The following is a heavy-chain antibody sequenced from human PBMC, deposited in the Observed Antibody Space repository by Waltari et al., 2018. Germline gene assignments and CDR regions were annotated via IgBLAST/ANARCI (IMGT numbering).Heavy chain of an antibody. CDR3: ARDGIAVAGTGDAFDI. D-gene: IGHD6-19*01. V-gene: IGHV4-39*02. Sequence: QLQLQESGPGLVKPSETLSLTCTVSGGSISSSSYYWGWIRQPPGKGLEWIGSIYYSGSTYYDPSPKSRVTRSVDTSKNQFSLKLSSVTAADTAVYYCARDGIAVAGTGDAFDIWGQGTMVTVSS. J-gene: IGHJ3*02. CDR1: GGSISSSSYY. CDR2: IYYSGST.